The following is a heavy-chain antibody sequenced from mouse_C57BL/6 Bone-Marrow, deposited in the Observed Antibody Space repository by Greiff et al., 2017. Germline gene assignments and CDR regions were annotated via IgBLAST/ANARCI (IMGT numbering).Heavy chain of an antibody. Sequence: QVQLQQSGPGLVQPSQSLSITCTVSGFSLTSYGVHWVRQSPGKGLEWLGVIWSGGSTDYNAAFISRLGISKDNSKSQVFFKMNSLQTDDTAIYYCATYYSGYFDYWGQGTTLTVSS. V-gene: IGHV2-2*01. CDR2: IWSGGST. J-gene: IGHJ2*01. CDR1: GFSLTSYG. CDR3: ATYYSGYFDY. D-gene: IGHD2-12*01.